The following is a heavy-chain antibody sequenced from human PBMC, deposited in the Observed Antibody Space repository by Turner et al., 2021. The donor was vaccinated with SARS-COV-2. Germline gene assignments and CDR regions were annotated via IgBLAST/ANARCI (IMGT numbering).Heavy chain of an antibody. D-gene: IGHD5-18*01. V-gene: IGHV1-8*01. CDR3: ARTFTAMVRVDY. J-gene: IGHJ4*02. CDR2: MNPNSGYT. Sequence: QVQLVQSGAEVKKPGASAQVPCKASGYTFTSYEINWVRQETGQGRDGMGWMNPNSGYTGDAQKFQGRVTMTRNTSKSTAYMELSSLRSEDTAVYYWARTFTAMVRVDYWGQGTLVTVSS. CDR1: GYTFTSYE.